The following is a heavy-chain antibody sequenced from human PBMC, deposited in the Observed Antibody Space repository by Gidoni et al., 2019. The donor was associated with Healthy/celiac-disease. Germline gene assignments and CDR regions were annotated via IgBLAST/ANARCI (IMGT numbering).Heavy chain of an antibody. J-gene: IGHJ4*02. Sequence: QVPLVESGGGVVQPGRSLRLSCAASGCTFSSYGMHWVRQAPGKGLEWVAVISYDGSNKYYADSVKGRFTISRDNTKNTLYLQMNSLRAEDTAVYYCAKDSPYRNCYDYWGQGTLVTVSS. CDR3: AKDSPYRNCYDY. CDR1: GCTFSSYG. CDR2: ISYDGSNK. D-gene: IGHD4-4*01. V-gene: IGHV3-30*18.